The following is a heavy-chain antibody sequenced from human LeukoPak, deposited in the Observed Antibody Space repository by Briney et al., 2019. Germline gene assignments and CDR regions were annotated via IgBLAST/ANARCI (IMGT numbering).Heavy chain of an antibody. CDR3: ARDWDEGYSYGTDYYYYGMDV. J-gene: IGHJ6*02. CDR1: GYTFTSYG. CDR2: ISAYNGNT. Sequence: ASVKVSCKASGYTFTSYGISWVRQAPGQGLEWMGWISAYNGNTNYAQKLQGRVTMTTDTSTSTAYMELRSLRSDDTAVYYCARDWDEGYSYGTDYYYYGMDVWGQGTTVTVSS. V-gene: IGHV1-18*01. D-gene: IGHD5-18*01.